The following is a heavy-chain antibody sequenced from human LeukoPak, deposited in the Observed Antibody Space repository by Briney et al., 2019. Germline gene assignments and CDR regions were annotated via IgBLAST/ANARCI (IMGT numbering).Heavy chain of an antibody. CDR3: AKDARQLVQGDFDY. J-gene: IGHJ4*02. CDR1: GFTFSSYF. D-gene: IGHD6-13*01. V-gene: IGHV3-74*03. CDR2: VSNDGTYT. Sequence: GGSLRLSCAASGFTFSSYFMHWVRQAPGKGLVWVSRVSNDGTYTEYADSVKGRFTISRDNAKNSLYLQMNSLRAEDTALYYCAKDARQLVQGDFDYWGQGTLVTVSS.